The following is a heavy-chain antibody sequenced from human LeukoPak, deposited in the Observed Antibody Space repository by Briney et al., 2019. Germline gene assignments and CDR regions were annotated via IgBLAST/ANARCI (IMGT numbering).Heavy chain of an antibody. CDR1: GYTFTSYA. J-gene: IGHJ4*02. Sequence: GESLKISCKGSGYTFTSYAMHWVRQAPGQWLEWMGWINAGNGNTKYSQKFQGRVTITRDTSASTAYMELSSLRSEDTAVYYCARVKCDDSSSWYFCPFDYWGQGTLVTVSS. CDR2: INAGNGNT. D-gene: IGHD6-13*01. CDR3: ARVKCDDSSSWYFCPFDY. V-gene: IGHV1-3*01.